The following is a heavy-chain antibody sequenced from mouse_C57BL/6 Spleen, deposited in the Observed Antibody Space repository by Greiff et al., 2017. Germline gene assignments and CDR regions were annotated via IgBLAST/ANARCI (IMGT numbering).Heavy chain of an antibody. D-gene: IGHD1-1*01. V-gene: IGHV5-16*01. CDR1: GFTFSDYY. CDR3: ARYATRVMDY. J-gene: IGHJ4*01. Sequence: EVKLMESEGGLVQPGSSMKLSCTASGFTFSDYYMAWVRQVPEKGLEWVANINYDGSSTYYLDSLKSRFIISRDNAKNILYLQMSRLKSEDTATYYCARYATRVMDYWGQGTSVTVSS. CDR2: INYDGSST.